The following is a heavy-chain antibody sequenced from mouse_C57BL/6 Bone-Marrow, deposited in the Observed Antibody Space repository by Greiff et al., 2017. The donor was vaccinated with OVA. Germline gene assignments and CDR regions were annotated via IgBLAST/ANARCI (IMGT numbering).Heavy chain of an antibody. CDR3: ARCDYGNDWYFDV. Sequence: QVQLQQPGAELVKPGASVKLSCKASGYTFTSYWMHWVKQRPGQGLEWIGMIHPNSGSTNYNEKFKSKATLTVDKSSSTAYMQLSSLTSEDSAVYYCARCDYGNDWYFDVWGTGTTVTVSS. CDR2: IHPNSGST. J-gene: IGHJ1*03. D-gene: IGHD2-1*01. CDR1: GYTFTSYW. V-gene: IGHV1-64*01.